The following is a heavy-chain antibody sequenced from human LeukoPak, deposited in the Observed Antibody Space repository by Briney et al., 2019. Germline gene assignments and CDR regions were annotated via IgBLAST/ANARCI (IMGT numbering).Heavy chain of an antibody. V-gene: IGHV4-38-2*02. D-gene: IGHD3-22*01. CDR1: GYSISSHSY. CDR2: VYHSGNT. Sequence: PSETLSLTCTVSGYSISSHSYWGWIRQPPGKGLEWIGSVYHSGNTYYNPSLQSRVTISVDTSKNQFSLKLSSVTAADTAVYYCSRDRELSYSDGSGYWYFDLWGRGTLVTVSS. J-gene: IGHJ2*01. CDR3: SRDRELSYSDGSGYWYFDL.